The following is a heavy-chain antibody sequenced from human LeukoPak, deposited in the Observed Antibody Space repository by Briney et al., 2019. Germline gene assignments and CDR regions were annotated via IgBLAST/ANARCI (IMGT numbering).Heavy chain of an antibody. J-gene: IGHJ6*03. Sequence: PSETLSLTCAVYGGSFSGYYWSWIRQPPGKGLEWIGEINHSGSTNYNSSLKSRVTISVDTSKNQFSLKLSSVTAADTAVYYCARGLWFGEFTYYYYMDVWGKGTTVTVSS. D-gene: IGHD3-10*01. V-gene: IGHV4-34*01. CDR2: INHSGST. CDR3: ARGLWFGEFTYYYYMDV. CDR1: GGSFSGYY.